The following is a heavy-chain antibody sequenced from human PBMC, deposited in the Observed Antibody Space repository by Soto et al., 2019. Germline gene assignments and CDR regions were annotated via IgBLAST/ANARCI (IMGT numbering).Heavy chain of an antibody. CDR2: IIPVIGVP. V-gene: IGHV1-69*10. D-gene: IGHD3-3*02. J-gene: IGHJ4*02. Sequence: SVKGSTKASGAPVRNYPSSWVRQAPGQGLEWMGRIIPVIGVPSYARKFYGRVTITADASTSTVYMDLSSLTSEDTPVYFCARVLEFRDGHISHFHYWGRGT. CDR3: ARVLEFRDGHISHFHY. CDR1: GAPVRNYP.